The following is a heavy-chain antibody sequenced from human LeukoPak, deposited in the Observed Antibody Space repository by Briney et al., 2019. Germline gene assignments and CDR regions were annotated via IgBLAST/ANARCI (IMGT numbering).Heavy chain of an antibody. CDR1: GFTFSSYW. V-gene: IGHV3-7*05. Sequence: GGSLRLSCAASGFTFSSYWMSWVRQAPGKGLEWVANIKQDGSEKYYVDSVKGRFTISRDNAKNPLYLQMNSLRAEDTAVYYCARDQRYCSSSSCPWEPFDYWGQGTLVTVSP. J-gene: IGHJ4*02. CDR2: IKQDGSEK. D-gene: IGHD2-2*01. CDR3: ARDQRYCSSSSCPWEPFDY.